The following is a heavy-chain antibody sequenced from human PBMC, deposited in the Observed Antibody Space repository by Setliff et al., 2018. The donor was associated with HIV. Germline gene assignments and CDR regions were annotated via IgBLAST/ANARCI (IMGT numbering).Heavy chain of an antibody. V-gene: IGHV3-7*01. CDR2: VKQDGTET. CDR1: GFRFRRYW. CDR3: ARWGSGSYERVFDY. Sequence: GGSLRLSCAASGFRFRRYWMSWVRQAPGKGLESVANVKQDGTETLYVDSVKGRFTISSDNANNLVYLQINSLRVEDTAVYFCARWGSGSYERVFDYWGHGMLVTVSA. D-gene: IGHD1-26*01. J-gene: IGHJ4*01.